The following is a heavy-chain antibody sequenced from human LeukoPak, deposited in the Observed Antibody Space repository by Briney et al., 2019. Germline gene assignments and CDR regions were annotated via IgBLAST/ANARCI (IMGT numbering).Heavy chain of an antibody. J-gene: IGHJ4*02. CDR1: GFTFSSYA. CDR2: ISGSGGRT. V-gene: IGHV3-23*01. Sequence: GGSLRLSCAASGFTFSSYAMSWVRQAPGKGLEWVSAISGSGGRTYYTDSVKGRFTISRDNSKNTLYLQMNSLGAEDTAVYYCAKVFRKDGDFHLFDYWGQGTLVTVSS. D-gene: IGHD4-17*01. CDR3: AKVFRKDGDFHLFDY.